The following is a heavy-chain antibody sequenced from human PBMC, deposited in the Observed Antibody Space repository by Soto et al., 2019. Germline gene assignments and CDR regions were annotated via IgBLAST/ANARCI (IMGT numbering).Heavy chain of an antibody. D-gene: IGHD1-20*01. CDR3: ASSPYNWNYYYYYGMDV. CDR2: INPNSGGT. Sequence: GASVKVSCKASGYTFTGYYMHWVRQAPGQGLEWMGWINPNSGGTNYAQKFQGRVTMTRDTSISTAYMELSRLRPDDTAVYYCASSPYNWNYYYYYGMDVWGQGTTVTVSS. CDR1: GYTFTGYY. J-gene: IGHJ6*02. V-gene: IGHV1-2*02.